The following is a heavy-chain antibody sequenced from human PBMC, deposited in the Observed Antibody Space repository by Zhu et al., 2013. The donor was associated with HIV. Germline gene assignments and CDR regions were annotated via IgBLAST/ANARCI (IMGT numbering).Heavy chain of an antibody. Sequence: QVQLVQSGAEVKKPGSSVKVSCRASGATFRNYAISWVRQVPGQGLAWMGGIIPIFGTANYAQKFQGRVTITADESTSTAYMELSSLRSEDTAVYYCARAVPAAMPTYYFDYWGQGTLVTVSS. CDR3: ARAVPAAMPTYYFDY. J-gene: IGHJ4*02. V-gene: IGHV1-69*01. CDR2: IIPIFGTA. CDR1: GATFRNYA. D-gene: IGHD2-2*01.